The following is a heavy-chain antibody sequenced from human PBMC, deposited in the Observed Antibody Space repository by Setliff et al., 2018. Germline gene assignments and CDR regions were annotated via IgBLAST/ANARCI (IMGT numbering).Heavy chain of an antibody. CDR2: IYYSGST. J-gene: IGHJ5*02. CDR3: ARDGPHCVTSSCPGAWFDP. V-gene: IGHV4-39*02. D-gene: IGHD2-2*01. CDR1: GGSISSSSYN. Sequence: SETLSLTCTVSGGSISSSSYNWGWIRQPPGKGLEWIGSIYYSGSTYYNPSLKSRVTISVDTSKNQFSLKLSSVTAADTAVYYCARDGPHCVTSSCPGAWFDPWGQGILVTVSS.